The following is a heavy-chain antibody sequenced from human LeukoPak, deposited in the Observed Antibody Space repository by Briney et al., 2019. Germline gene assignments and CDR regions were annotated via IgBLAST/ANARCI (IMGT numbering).Heavy chain of an antibody. J-gene: IGHJ3*01. CDR1: GFTFRDAW. CDR2: IRSRADGGTA. Sequence: PGGSLRLSCAASGFTFRDAWMTWVRQAPGKGLEWVGRIRSRADGGTAEYATAVEGRFTISRDDAKNTLHLQMNSLRAEDMALYYCAKVMAAAGTKQFDDAFDVWGQGTMVIV. V-gene: IGHV3-15*05. D-gene: IGHD6-13*01. CDR3: AKVMAAAGTKQFDDAFDV.